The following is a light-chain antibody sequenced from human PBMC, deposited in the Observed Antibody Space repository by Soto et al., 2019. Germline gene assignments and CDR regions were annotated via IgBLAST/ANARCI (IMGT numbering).Light chain of an antibody. CDR2: AAS. J-gene: IGKJ4*01. CDR3: QKYNSAPLT. CDR1: QGIRND. V-gene: IGKV1-6*01. Sequence: AIQMTQSPSSLSASVGDRVTITCRASQGIRNDLGWYQQKPGEAPKLLIYAASSLQSGVPSRFSGSGSGTDSTLTISSLQPEDFATYYCQKYNSAPLTFGGGTKVDIK.